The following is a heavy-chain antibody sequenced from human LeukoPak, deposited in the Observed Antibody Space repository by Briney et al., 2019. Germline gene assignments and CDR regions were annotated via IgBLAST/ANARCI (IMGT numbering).Heavy chain of an antibody. Sequence: SGGSLRLSCAASGFTVSSNYMSWVRQAPGKGLEWVSIIYSGGRTHYADSVKGRFTISRDNSKNTLYLQMNSLRVEDTAVYHCARYCSGGSCYSSGAFDIWGQGTMATVSS. J-gene: IGHJ3*02. D-gene: IGHD2-15*01. V-gene: IGHV3-66*01. CDR1: GFTVSSNY. CDR3: ARYCSGGSCYSSGAFDI. CDR2: IYSGGRT.